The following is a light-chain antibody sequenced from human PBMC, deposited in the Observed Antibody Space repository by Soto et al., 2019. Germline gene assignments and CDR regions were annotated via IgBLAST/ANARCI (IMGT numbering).Light chain of an antibody. J-gene: IGKJ1*01. CDR1: QSISSW. V-gene: IGKV1-27*01. Sequence: DIQMTQSPSTLSASVGDRVTITCRASQSISSWLAWYQQKPGKAPKLLISAASTLRSGVPSRFSGSGSGTDFTLSISSLQPEDVATYYCQKYNSVPQRFGQGTKVDIK. CDR3: QKYNSVPQR. CDR2: AAS.